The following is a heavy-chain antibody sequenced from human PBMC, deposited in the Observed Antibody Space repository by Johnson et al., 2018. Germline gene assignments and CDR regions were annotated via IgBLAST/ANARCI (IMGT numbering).Heavy chain of an antibody. CDR3: ARRTDLLAFDI. D-gene: IGHD3-3*01. J-gene: IGHJ3*02. Sequence: QVQLVESGGGLVKPGGSLRLSCAASGFRFSDYYMGWIRQAPGKGLEWVSHISSSDSSPYYADSVKGRLTISRDNAKNSLYLQMNSLRAEDTAVYYCARRTDLLAFDIWGQGTMVTVSS. CDR1: GFRFSDYY. CDR2: ISSSDSSP. V-gene: IGHV3-11*04.